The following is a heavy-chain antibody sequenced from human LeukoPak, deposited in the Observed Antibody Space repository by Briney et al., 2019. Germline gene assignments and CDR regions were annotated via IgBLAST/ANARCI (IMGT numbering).Heavy chain of an antibody. CDR3: ARYSGSYSDYFQH. CDR1: GYSFTSYW. CDR2: IYPGDSDT. V-gene: IGHV5-51*01. J-gene: IGHJ1*01. Sequence: GESLKISCKGSGYSFTSYWIGWVRQMLGKGLEWMGMIYPGDSDTRYSPSFEGQVTISADKYISAAYLQWSSLKASDTAMYYCARYSGSYSDYFQHWGQGTLVTVSS. D-gene: IGHD1-26*01.